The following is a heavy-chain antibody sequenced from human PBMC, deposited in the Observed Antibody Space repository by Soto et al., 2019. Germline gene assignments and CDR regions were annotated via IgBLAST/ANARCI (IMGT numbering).Heavy chain of an antibody. J-gene: IGHJ3*02. D-gene: IGHD5-12*01. CDR3: ARARLRAVYAFDI. CDR1: GDSYSISTYS. V-gene: IGHV4-30-2*01. Sequence: SETLSLSCNMSGDSYSISTYSWSWIRQPPGKALQWIGFIYQSGVTSYNPSLASRVSISLDRSNNQCSLKLKSVTAADTAMYYCARARLRAVYAFDIWGQGTMVTVSS. CDR2: IYQSGVT.